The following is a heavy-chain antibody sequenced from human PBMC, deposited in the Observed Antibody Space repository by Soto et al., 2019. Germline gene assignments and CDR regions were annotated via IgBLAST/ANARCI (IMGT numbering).Heavy chain of an antibody. CDR2: ISAYNGNT. J-gene: IGHJ3*02. CDR1: GYTFTSYG. D-gene: IGHD5-12*01. V-gene: IGHV1-18*01. Sequence: ASVKVSCKASGYTFTSYGISWVRQAPGQGLEWMGWISAYNGNTNYAQKLQGRVTMTTDTSTSTAYMELRSLRSDDTAVYYCARSSGYVGDDAFDIWGQGTMVTGSS. CDR3: ARSSGYVGDDAFDI.